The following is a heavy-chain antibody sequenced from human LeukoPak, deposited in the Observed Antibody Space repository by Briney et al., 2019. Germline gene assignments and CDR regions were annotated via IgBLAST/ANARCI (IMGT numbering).Heavy chain of an antibody. CDR3: ARAREAYFWSGYYLDGMDV. J-gene: IGHJ6*02. CDR2: IYYSGST. CDR1: GGSISSGGYS. Sequence: PSQTLSLTCTVSGGSISSGGYSWSWIRQHPGKGLEWIGYIYYSGSTYYNPSLKSRVTISVDTSKNQFSLKLSSVTAADTAVYYCARAREAYFWSGYYLDGMDVWGQGTTVTVSS. V-gene: IGHV4-31*03. D-gene: IGHD3-3*01.